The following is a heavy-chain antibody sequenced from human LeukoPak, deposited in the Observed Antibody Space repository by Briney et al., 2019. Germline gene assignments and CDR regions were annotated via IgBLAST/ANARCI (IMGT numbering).Heavy chain of an antibody. J-gene: IGHJ4*02. CDR2: LYSEGGCT. CDR3: SRGLGQPVDS. V-gene: IGHV3-74*01. Sequence: GGSLRLSCVGFGFIFRNDWMHWVRQAPGKGLVWVSRLYSEGGCTYYADSVKGRLTISRDNAKNTLYLQMNSLTVEDTAVYYCSRGLGQPVDSWGQGTLVTVSS. CDR1: GFIFRNDW. D-gene: IGHD6-6*01.